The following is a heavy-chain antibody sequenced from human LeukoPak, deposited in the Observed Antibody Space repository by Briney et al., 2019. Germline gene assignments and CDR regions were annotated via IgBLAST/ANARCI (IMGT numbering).Heavy chain of an antibody. D-gene: IGHD5-24*01. CDR3: ARDNSVRDEAWWFNP. V-gene: IGHV1-69*13. CDR1: GGTFSTYA. CDR2: IIPIVDTA. Sequence: SVKVSCKASGGTFSTYAITWVRQAPGQGLEWMGGIIPIVDTANYAQKFQGRVTITADESTSTAYMELNSLRSEDTAMYYCARDNSVRDEAWWFNPWGQGTLVTVSS. J-gene: IGHJ5*02.